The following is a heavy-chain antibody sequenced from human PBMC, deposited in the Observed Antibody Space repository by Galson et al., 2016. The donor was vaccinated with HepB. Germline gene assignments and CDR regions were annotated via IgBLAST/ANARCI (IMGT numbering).Heavy chain of an antibody. CDR2: ISRDGDEK. J-gene: IGHJ6*02. CDR3: ARGTGMDG. Sequence: SLRLSCAASGFTFTSYRMNWVRQAPGKGLEWVASISRDGDEKYYVDFVKGRFTISRDNAKNSLYLQMNSLRVEDTAGYYCARGTGMDGWGQGTTVTVSS. V-gene: IGHV3-7*01. CDR1: GFTFTSYR.